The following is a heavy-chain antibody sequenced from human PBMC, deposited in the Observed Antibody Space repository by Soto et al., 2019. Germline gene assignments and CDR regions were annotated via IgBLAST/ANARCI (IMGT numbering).Heavy chain of an antibody. V-gene: IGHV1-3*01. Sequence: ASVKVSCKASGYTFTSYAMHWVRQAPGQRLEWMGWINAGHGNTKYAQKFQGRVTITRDKSASTAYMELSSLRSEDTAVYYCASGVVHHYYYYYYMDVWGKGTTVTVSS. CDR3: ASGVVHHYYYYYYMDV. CDR2: INAGHGNT. J-gene: IGHJ6*03. CDR1: GYTFTSYA. D-gene: IGHD3-3*01.